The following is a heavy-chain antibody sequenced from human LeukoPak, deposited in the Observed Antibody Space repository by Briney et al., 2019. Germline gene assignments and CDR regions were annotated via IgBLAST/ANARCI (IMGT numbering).Heavy chain of an antibody. D-gene: IGHD4-17*01. CDR3: ARPISYGDPSHAFDI. V-gene: IGHV5-51*01. Sequence: GESLKISCKGSGYSFTSYWIGWVRQMPGKGLEWMGIIYPGDSDTRYSPSFQGQVTISADKSISTAYLQWSSLKASDTAMYYCARPISYGDPSHAFDIWGQGTMVTVSS. J-gene: IGHJ3*02. CDR2: IYPGDSDT. CDR1: GYSFTSYW.